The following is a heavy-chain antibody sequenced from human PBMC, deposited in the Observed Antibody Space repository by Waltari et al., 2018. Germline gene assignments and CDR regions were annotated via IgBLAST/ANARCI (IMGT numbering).Heavy chain of an antibody. Sequence: EVQLLESGGGLVQPGGSLRLSCAASGSTFRHFPINWVRLAPGTGLEWVSAITVADDTYYADSLRGRFTISRDSSKDTVHLQINGLRVEDTAVYYCATPFYNWDDPLHSWGQGTQVTVSS. V-gene: IGHV3-23*01. CDR2: ITVADDT. D-gene: IGHD1-20*01. CDR1: GSTFRHFP. CDR3: ATPFYNWDDPLHS. J-gene: IGHJ4*02.